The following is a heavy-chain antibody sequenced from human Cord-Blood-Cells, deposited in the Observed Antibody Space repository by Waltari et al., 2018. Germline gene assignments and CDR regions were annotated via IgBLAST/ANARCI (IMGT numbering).Heavy chain of an antibody. V-gene: IGHV3-9*01. CDR1: GFTFADYA. D-gene: IGHD1-1*01. Sequence: EVQLVESGGGLVQPGRSMRLSCAASGFTFADYAMHWVRQAPGKGLEWVSGIIWNSGSIGYADSVKGLFTISRDNAKNSLYLQMNSLRAEDTALYYCAKDNFAFDIWGQGTMVTVSS. J-gene: IGHJ3*02. CDR2: IIWNSGSI. CDR3: AKDNFAFDI.